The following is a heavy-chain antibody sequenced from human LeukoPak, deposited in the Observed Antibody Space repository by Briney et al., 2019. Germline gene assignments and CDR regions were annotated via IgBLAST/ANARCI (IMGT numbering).Heavy chain of an antibody. V-gene: IGHV1-69*06. D-gene: IGHD6-19*01. CDR3: ARKLLEQWLGDGNYNDAFDI. J-gene: IGHJ3*02. Sequence: SVKVSCKASGYTFTSYYMHWVRQAPGQGLEWMGGIIPIFGTANYAQKFQGRVTITADKSTSTAYMELRSLRSDDTAVYYCARKLLEQWLGDGNYNDAFDIWGQGTMVTVSS. CDR2: IIPIFGTA. CDR1: GYTFTSYY.